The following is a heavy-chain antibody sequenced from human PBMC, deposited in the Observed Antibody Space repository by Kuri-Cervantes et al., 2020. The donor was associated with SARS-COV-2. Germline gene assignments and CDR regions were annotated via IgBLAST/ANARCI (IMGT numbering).Heavy chain of an antibody. CDR3: ARLYDFWSGSQAGWFDP. J-gene: IGHJ5*02. CDR2: IYHSGST. Sequence: SETLSLTCTVSGGSISSGDYYWGWIRQPPGKGLEWIGSIYHSGSTYYNPSLKSRVTISVDTSKNQFSLKLSSVTAADTAVYYCARLYDFWSGSQAGWFDPWGQGTLVTVSS. D-gene: IGHD3-3*01. V-gene: IGHV4-39*07. CDR1: GGSISSGDYY.